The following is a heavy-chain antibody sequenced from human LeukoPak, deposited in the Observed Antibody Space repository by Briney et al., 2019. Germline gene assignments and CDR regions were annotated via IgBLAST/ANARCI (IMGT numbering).Heavy chain of an antibody. CDR1: GYTFTTYG. Sequence: GASVKVSCKASGYTFTTYGISWVRQAPGQGLEWMGWISAYSGNTNYAQKLQGRVTMTTDTSTSTAYMELRSLRSDDTAVYYCARTTVTTSDDAFDIWGQGTMVTVSS. J-gene: IGHJ3*02. V-gene: IGHV1-18*01. D-gene: IGHD4-17*01. CDR2: ISAYSGNT. CDR3: ARTTVTTSDDAFDI.